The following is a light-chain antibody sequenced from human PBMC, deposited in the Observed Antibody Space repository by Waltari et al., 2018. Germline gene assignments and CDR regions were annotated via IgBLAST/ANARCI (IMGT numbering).Light chain of an antibody. CDR3: QQYYSTPWT. CDR2: WAS. CDR1: QSLLFASNNQNY. J-gene: IGKJ1*01. V-gene: IGKV4-1*01. Sequence: DIVMTQSPDSLAVSLGERATINCKSSQSLLFASNNQNYLSWYQQRPGQSPRLFIYWASTRASGVPERFNGSGSGTDFTLTISGLQAEDVAAYYCQQYYSTPWTFGQGTKVEIK.